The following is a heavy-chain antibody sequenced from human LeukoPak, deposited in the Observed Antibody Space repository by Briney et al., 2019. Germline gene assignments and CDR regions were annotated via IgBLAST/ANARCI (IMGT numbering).Heavy chain of an antibody. V-gene: IGHV4-59*11. J-gene: IGHJ4*02. CDR1: GGSISSHY. D-gene: IGHD3-22*01. CDR2: IYYSGST. CDR3: ARDRYSSGPFDY. Sequence: SETLSLTCTVSGGSISSHYRSWIRQPPGKGLEWIGYIYYSGSTNYNPSLKSRVTISVDTSKNQFSLKLSSVTAADTAVYYCARDRYSSGPFDYWGQGTLVTVSS.